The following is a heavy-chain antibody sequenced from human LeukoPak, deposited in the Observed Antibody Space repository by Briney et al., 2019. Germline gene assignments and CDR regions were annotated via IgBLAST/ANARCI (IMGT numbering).Heavy chain of an antibody. J-gene: IGHJ4*02. Sequence: SSQTLSLTCTVSGGSISSGGYYWSWIRQHPGKGLEWIGYIYYSGSTYYNPSLKSRVTISVDTSKNQFSLKLSSVTAADTAVYYCARSSRTAHKYSSSWYYQNWGQGTLVTVSS. V-gene: IGHV4-31*03. CDR1: GGSISSGGYY. D-gene: IGHD6-13*01. CDR3: ARSSRTAHKYSSSWYYQN. CDR2: IYYSGST.